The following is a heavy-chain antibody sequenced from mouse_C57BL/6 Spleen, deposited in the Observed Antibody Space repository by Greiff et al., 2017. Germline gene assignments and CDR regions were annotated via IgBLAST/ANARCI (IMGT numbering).Heavy chain of an antibody. CDR1: GFTFSDYG. D-gene: IGHD2-5*01. CDR2: ISSGSSTI. CDR3: ARRSNYEGYFDY. Sequence: EVKLMESGGGLVKPGGSLKLSCAASGFTFSDYGMHWVRQAPEKGLEWVAYISSGSSTIYYADTVKGRFTISRDNAKNTLFLQMTSLRSEDTAMYYCARRSNYEGYFDYWGQGTTLTVSS. J-gene: IGHJ2*01. V-gene: IGHV5-17*01.